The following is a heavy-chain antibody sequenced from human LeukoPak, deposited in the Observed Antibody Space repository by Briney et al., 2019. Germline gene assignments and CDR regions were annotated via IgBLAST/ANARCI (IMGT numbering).Heavy chain of an antibody. J-gene: IGHJ6*02. CDR1: GFTFSSYG. Sequence: GRSLRLSCAASGFTFSSYGMHWVRQAPGKGLEWVAVISYDGSNKYYADSVKGRFTISRDNSKYTLYLQMNSLRAEDTAVYYCAKSGPATAIPLPYYYGMDVWGQGTTVTVSS. CDR2: ISYDGSNK. V-gene: IGHV3-30*18. D-gene: IGHD2-2*02. CDR3: AKSGPATAIPLPYYYGMDV.